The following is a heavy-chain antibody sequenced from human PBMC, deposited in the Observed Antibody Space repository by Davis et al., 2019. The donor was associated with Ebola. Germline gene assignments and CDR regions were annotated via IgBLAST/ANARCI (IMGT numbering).Heavy chain of an antibody. CDR1: GFTLSSYS. CDR2: ISSSNSYI. D-gene: IGHD3-10*01. V-gene: IGHV3-21*01. CDR3: ARDLRDYYGSGSYSIDV. J-gene: IGHJ6*02. Sequence: GESLKISCAASGFTLSSYSMNWVRQAPEKGLEWVSSISSSNSYIYYGDSVKGRFTISRDNAKNSLYLQMNSLRAEDTAVYYCARDLRDYYGSGSYSIDVWGQGTTVTVSS.